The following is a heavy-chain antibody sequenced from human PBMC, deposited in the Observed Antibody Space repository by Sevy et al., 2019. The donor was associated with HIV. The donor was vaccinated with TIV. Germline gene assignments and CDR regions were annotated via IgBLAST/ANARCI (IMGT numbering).Heavy chain of an antibody. CDR3: ATVSDFWSGYYSPGMDV. CDR1: GYTLTELS. CDR2: FDPEDGET. J-gene: IGHJ6*02. Sequence: APVKVSCKVSGYTLTELSMHWVRQAPGKGLEWMGGFDPEDGETIYAEKFQGRVTMTEDTSTDTAYMELSSLRSEDTAVYYCATVSDFWSGYYSPGMDVWGQGTTVTVSS. D-gene: IGHD3-3*01. V-gene: IGHV1-24*01.